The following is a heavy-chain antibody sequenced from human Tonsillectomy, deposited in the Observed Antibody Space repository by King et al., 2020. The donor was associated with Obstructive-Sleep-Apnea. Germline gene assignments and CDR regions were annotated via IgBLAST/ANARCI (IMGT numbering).Heavy chain of an antibody. D-gene: IGHD3-10*01. Sequence: VQLQQWGAGLLKPSETLSLTCAVYGGSFSDYYWSWIRQPPGKGLEWIGEINHSGSTNYNPSLKSRVTTSVDTSKNQFSLKLSAVTAADTAVYYCARVSLSDYGSGSNWYFDLWGRGTLVTVSS. CDR2: INHSGST. CDR3: ARVSLSDYGSGSNWYFDL. J-gene: IGHJ2*01. V-gene: IGHV4-34*01. CDR1: GGSFSDYY.